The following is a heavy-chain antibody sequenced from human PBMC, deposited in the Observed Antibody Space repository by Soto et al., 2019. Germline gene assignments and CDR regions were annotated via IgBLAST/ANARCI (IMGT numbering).Heavy chain of an antibody. J-gene: IGHJ6*02. V-gene: IGHV1-18*04. CDR1: GYTFTSYG. CDR3: ARITLANWIRCLEWLPQYYYGMDV. D-gene: IGHD3-3*01. CDR2: ISAYNGNT. Sequence: ASVKVSCKASGYTFTSYGISWVRQAPGQGLEWMGWISAYNGNTNYAQKLQGRVTMTTDTSTSTAYMELRSLRSDDTAVYYCARITLANWIRCLEWLPQYYYGMDVWGQGTTVTVSS.